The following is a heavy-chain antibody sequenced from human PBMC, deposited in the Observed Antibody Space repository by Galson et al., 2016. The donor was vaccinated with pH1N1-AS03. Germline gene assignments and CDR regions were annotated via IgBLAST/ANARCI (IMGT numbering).Heavy chain of an antibody. V-gene: IGHV1-2*04. CDR2: INTDSGVT. CDR1: GYIVTGFY. CDR3: ARDPRGPCTTATCPTTYYVGMDV. D-gene: IGHD3-16*01. Sequence: SVKVSCKASGYIVTGFYVHWVRQAPGQGLEWMGWINTDSGVTNYAQKFEAWVTMTKDTSVSTAYMELYGLKSDETAVYYCARDPRGPCTTATCPTTYYVGMDVWGQGTTVIVSS. J-gene: IGHJ6*02.